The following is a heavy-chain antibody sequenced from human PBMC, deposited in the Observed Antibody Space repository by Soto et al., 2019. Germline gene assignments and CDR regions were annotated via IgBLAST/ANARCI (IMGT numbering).Heavy chain of an antibody. J-gene: IGHJ4*02. CDR1: GFSLNTRGVG. CDR3: VHKGEGDRILDF. D-gene: IGHD3-16*01. Sequence: QITLKESGPTLVKPTQTLTLTCTFSGFSLNTRGVGVGWIRQPLGKALEWLTLIYWDDAKEYSPALKSRLTITKDTSKNQVVLIMTNMDHVDTATYSCVHKGEGDRILDFWGQGALVTVSS. V-gene: IGHV2-5*02. CDR2: IYWDDAK.